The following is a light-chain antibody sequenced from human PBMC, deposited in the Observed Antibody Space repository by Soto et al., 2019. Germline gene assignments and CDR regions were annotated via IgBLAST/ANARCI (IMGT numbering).Light chain of an antibody. CDR1: SSNIGSNA. V-gene: IGLV1-44*01. Sequence: QSVLTQAPSASGTPGQRVTISCSGSSSNIGSNAVNWYQQLPGTAPKLLMYGNTHRPSGVPDRFSGARSGTSASLAISGLQSEDEADYYCAAWDDSLNGPVFGGGTQVTVL. CDR3: AAWDDSLNGPV. CDR2: GNT. J-gene: IGLJ2*01.